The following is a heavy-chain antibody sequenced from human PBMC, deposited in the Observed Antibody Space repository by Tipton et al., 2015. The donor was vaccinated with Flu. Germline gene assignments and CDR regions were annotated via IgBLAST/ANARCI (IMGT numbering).Heavy chain of an antibody. CDR3: ASGRRYYYYYMDV. CDR2: INHSGST. V-gene: IGHV4-34*01. CDR1: GGSFSGYY. J-gene: IGHJ6*03. Sequence: TLSLTCAVYGGSFSGYYWSWIRQPPGKGLEWIGEINHSGSTNYNPSLKSRVTISVDTSKNQFSLKLSSVTAADTAVYYCASGRRYYYYYMDVWGKGTTVTVSS.